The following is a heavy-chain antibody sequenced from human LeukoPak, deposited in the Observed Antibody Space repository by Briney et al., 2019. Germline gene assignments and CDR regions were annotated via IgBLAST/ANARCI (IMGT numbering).Heavy chain of an antibody. CDR2: VNWNGGST. V-gene: IGHV3-20*04. CDR3: ARVNEFWTGRNNFDE. J-gene: IGHJ4*02. CDR1: GFTFEDYP. D-gene: IGHD3/OR15-3a*01. Sequence: GGSLRLSCAASGFTFEDYPMSWVRQAPGKCLEWVSSVNWNGGSTDYAESVKGRFDISRDNAKKSLYLQMTNLRAEGTAFYYCARVNEFWTGRNNFDEWGQGTLVTVAS.